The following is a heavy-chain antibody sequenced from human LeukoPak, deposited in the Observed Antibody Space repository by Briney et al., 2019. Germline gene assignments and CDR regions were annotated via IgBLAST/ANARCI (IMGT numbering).Heavy chain of an antibody. J-gene: IGHJ4*02. D-gene: IGHD6-13*01. CDR2: IGTAGNT. V-gene: IGHV3-13*04. Sequence: PGGSLRLSCAASGFTFSSYDMHWVRQVPGKGLEWVSAIGTAGNTYYPDSVKGRFTISRENAKNSLHLQMNSLRAGDTAVYYCARAGGSSGWYSFGYWGQGTLVSVSS. CDR3: ARAGGSSGWYSFGY. CDR1: GFTFSSYD.